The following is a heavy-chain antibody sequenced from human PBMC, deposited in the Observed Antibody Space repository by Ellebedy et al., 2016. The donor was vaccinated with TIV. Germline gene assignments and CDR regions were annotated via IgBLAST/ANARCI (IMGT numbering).Heavy chain of an antibody. CDR2: IIDSVST. Sequence: SETLSLTCTVSGGSITTTNNYSGWIRQPLGRGLAWFGTIIDSVSTFHNPSLSLKSRVTISVDMSKYQFSLRLTSVTAADTAVYYCAEGRSGWYYFDCWGQGTLVTVSS. D-gene: IGHD6-19*01. J-gene: IGHJ4*02. CDR3: AEGRSGWYYFDC. CDR1: GGSITTTNNY. V-gene: IGHV4-39*07.